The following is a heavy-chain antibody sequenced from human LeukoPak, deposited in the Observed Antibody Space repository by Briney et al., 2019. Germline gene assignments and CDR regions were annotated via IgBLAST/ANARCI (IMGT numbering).Heavy chain of an antibody. CDR2: IYYSGST. J-gene: IGHJ6*02. CDR3: ARAIIGELSPLHYYGMDV. D-gene: IGHD3-10*01. CDR1: GGSISSSSYY. V-gene: IGHV4-39*07. Sequence: SETLSLTCTVSGGSISSSSYYWGWIRQPPGKRLEWIGSIYYSGSTYYNPSLKSRVTISVDTSKNQFSLKLSSVTAADTAVYYCARAIIGELSPLHYYGMDVWGQGTTVTVSS.